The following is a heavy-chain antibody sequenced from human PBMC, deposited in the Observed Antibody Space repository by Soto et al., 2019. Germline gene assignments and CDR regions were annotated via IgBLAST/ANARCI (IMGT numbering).Heavy chain of an antibody. D-gene: IGHD4-17*01. CDR1: GGSFSGYY. CDR3: AREEVDDYRHFEDY. J-gene: IGHJ4*02. CDR2: INHSGST. V-gene: IGHV4-34*01. Sequence: SETLSLTCAVYGGSFSGYYWSWIRQPPGKGLEWIGEINHSGSTNYNPSLKSRVTISVDTSKNQFSLKLSSVTAADTAVYYCAREEVDDYRHFEDYCGQGTQVTVSA.